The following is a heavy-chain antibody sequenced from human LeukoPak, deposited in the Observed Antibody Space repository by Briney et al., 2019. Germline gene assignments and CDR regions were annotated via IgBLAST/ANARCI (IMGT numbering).Heavy chain of an antibody. J-gene: IGHJ4*02. V-gene: IGHV4-34*01. CDR2: INHSGST. CDR3: ARGPGSGSYYGY. D-gene: IGHD3-10*01. CDR1: GGSFSGYY. Sequence: SETLSLTCAVYGGSFSGYYWSWIRQPPGKGLEWIGEINHSGSTNHNPSLKSRVTISVDTSKNQFSLKLSSVTAADTAVYYCARGPGSGSYYGYWGQGTLVTVSS.